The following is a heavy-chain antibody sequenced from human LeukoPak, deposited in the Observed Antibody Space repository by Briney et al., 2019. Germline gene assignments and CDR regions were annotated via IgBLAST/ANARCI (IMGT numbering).Heavy chain of an antibody. CDR3: AKAFFSGSGGNHKHFDS. Sequence: GGSLRLSCAASGLTFSSYAMSWVRQAPGKGLEWVSAMSSVTYYADSVKGRFTISRDDSKSTLFLQMNSLRAEDTAVYYCAKAFFSGSGGNHKHFDSWGQGTLVTVSS. D-gene: IGHD3-10*01. V-gene: IGHV3-23*01. J-gene: IGHJ4*02. CDR1: GLTFSSYA. CDR2: MSSVT.